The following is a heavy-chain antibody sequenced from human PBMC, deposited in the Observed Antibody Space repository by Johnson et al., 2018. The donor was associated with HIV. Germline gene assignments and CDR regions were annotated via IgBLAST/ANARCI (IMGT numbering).Heavy chain of an antibody. D-gene: IGHD5-12*01. J-gene: IGHJ3*01. CDR2: INSDGRST. V-gene: IGHV3-74*01. CDR1: GIAFSTNW. Sequence: VLLVESGGDLVKPGGSLRLSCVGSGIAFSTNWMHWVRQAPGKGLVWVSRINSDGRSTAYEASVKGRFTISRDNAKKSLSLQMDRLGAEETAVYDCARDQSGYVLWGPGTMVTVSS. CDR3: ARDQSGYVL.